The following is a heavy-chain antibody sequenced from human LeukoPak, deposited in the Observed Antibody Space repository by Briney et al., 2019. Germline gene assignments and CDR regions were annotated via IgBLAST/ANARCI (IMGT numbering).Heavy chain of an antibody. CDR3: AREEDSNSWLDFDP. J-gene: IGHJ5*02. CDR2: IYYSGST. CDR1: GGSVSSGRFY. Sequence: PSETLSLTCSVSGGSVSSGRFYWTWIRQPPGKGLEWIGYIYYSGSTNYNPSLNSRVSISVDTSKNQFSLTMTSVTAADTAVYYCAREEDSNSWLDFDPWGQGTLVTVSS. D-gene: IGHD6-13*01. V-gene: IGHV4-61*01.